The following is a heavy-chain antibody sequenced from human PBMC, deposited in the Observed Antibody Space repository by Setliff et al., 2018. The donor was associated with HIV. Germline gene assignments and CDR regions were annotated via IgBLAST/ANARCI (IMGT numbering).Heavy chain of an antibody. Sequence: ASVKVSCKASGYTFTSYAMHWVRQAPGQRLEWVGWINAGNGNTRYSQKFQGRVTITRDTSASTAYMELSSLRSEDTAVYYCARVYPRTVAGTFDYWGQGTLVTVSS. V-gene: IGHV1-3*01. CDR2: INAGNGNT. J-gene: IGHJ4*02. D-gene: IGHD6-19*01. CDR1: GYTFTSYA. CDR3: ARVYPRTVAGTFDY.